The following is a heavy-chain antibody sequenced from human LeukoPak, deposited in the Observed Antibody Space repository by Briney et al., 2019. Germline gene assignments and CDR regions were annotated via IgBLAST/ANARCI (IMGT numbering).Heavy chain of an antibody. CDR3: ARNNYVTHFYGLDV. CDR2: IYYTGRT. Sequence: PSETLSLTCPVSGGSISSSSYYWGWIRQPPGNNLEWIGSIYYTGRTHYNPSLKSRVTISIDTSKNQFSLKLSSVTAADTAVYFCARNNYVTHFYGLDVWGQGTTVTVSS. V-gene: IGHV4-39*07. J-gene: IGHJ6*02. CDR1: GGSISSSSYY. D-gene: IGHD4-11*01.